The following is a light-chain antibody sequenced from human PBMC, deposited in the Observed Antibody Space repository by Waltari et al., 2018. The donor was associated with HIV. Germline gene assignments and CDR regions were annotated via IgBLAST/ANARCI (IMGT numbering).Light chain of an antibody. CDR2: GNS. CDR3: QSYDRSLSAWV. J-gene: IGLJ3*02. Sequence: QSVLAQPPSVSAAPAQRVTISCPGSTSNLRADYHVYGYQHLPGTAPKLLIYGNSNRPSGVPNRFSGSKSDTSASLAITGLQAEDEADYYCQSYDRSLSAWVFGGGTRLNVL. V-gene: IGLV1-40*01. CDR1: TSNLRADYH.